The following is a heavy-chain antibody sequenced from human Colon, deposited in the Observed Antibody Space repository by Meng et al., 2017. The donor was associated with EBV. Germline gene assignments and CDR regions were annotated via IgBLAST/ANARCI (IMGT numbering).Heavy chain of an antibody. CDR2: INHSGTI. V-gene: IGHV4-34*01. J-gene: IGHJ5*02. Sequence: QGPFQQWGAGLVKPSETLSLTCGVYGGSLSGYYWSWIRQTPGKGLEWIGEINHSGTINYNPSLRSRVTISVDRSNNQFSLRLSSVTAADTAVYYCARGGGVIKGLVTWFDPWGQGTLVTVSS. CDR1: GGSLSGYY. D-gene: IGHD2-8*01. CDR3: ARGGGVIKGLVTWFDP.